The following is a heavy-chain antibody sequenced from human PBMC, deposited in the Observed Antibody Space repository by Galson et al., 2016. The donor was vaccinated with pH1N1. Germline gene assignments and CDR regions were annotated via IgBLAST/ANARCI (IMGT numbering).Heavy chain of an antibody. D-gene: IGHD3-9*01. CDR2: INTKTGNP. Sequence: SVKVSCKASGYTFSNHGINWVRQAPGQGLEWMGWINTKTGNPTYAQGFTGRFVFSLDTSFNTAYLQINSLKADDTAVYYCARETPSPSPTVLRYFDWSRGLSAFDMWGRGTLVTVSS. V-gene: IGHV7-4-1*02. CDR1: GYTFSNHG. CDR3: ARETPSPSPTVLRYFDWSRGLSAFDM. J-gene: IGHJ3*02.